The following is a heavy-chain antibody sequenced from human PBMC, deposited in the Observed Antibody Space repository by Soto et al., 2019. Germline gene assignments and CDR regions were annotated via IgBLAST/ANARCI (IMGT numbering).Heavy chain of an antibody. CDR2: INSDGRTP. Sequence: PGGSLRLSCAASGFTFGNNWMHWVRQAPGKGLEWVSRINSDGRTPNYADSVQGRFTVSRDNAKNTLYLQMNRLRAEDTAVYYCATAEVDYWGPGTLVTVSS. V-gene: IGHV3-74*01. CDR1: GFTFGNNW. CDR3: ATAEVDY. J-gene: IGHJ4*02.